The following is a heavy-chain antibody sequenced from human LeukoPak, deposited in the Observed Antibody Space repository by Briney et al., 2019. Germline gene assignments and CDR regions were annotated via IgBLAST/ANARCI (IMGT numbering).Heavy chain of an antibody. V-gene: IGHV3-48*01. J-gene: IGHJ4*02. CDR1: GFTFSSYW. Sequence: GGSLRLSCAASGFTFSSYWMHWVRQAPGKGLEWVSYISSSSSTIYYADSVKGRFTISRDNAKNSLYLQMNSLRAEDTAVYYCARAPSLDYWGQGTLVTVSS. CDR3: ARAPSLDY. CDR2: ISSSSSTI.